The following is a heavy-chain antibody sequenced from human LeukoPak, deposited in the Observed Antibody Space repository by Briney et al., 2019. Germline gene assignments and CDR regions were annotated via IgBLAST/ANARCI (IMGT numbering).Heavy chain of an antibody. Sequence: SETLSLTCTVSGGSISSYYWSWIRQPPGKGLEWIGYIYYSGSTNYNPSLKSRVTISVDTSKNQFSLKLGSVTAADTAVYYCARSDSSGYVDAFDIWGQGTLVTVSS. J-gene: IGHJ3*02. CDR3: ARSDSSGYVDAFDI. V-gene: IGHV4-59*01. D-gene: IGHD3-22*01. CDR1: GGSISSYY. CDR2: IYYSGST.